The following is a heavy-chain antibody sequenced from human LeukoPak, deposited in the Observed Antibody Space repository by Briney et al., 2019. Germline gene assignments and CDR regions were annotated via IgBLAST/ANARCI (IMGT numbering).Heavy chain of an antibody. CDR2: ISGGAVST. J-gene: IGHJ4*02. V-gene: IGHV3-23*01. CDR3: AKVRGFGLVPNDY. Sequence: GGSLRLSCAASGFTFSNYAMSWVRQAPGKGLEWVSSISGGAVSTYYADSVKGRFTISRDNSKNTLFLQMNSLRAEDTAVYYCAKVRGFGLVPNDYWGQGALVIVSS. D-gene: IGHD2-2*01. CDR1: GFTFSNYA.